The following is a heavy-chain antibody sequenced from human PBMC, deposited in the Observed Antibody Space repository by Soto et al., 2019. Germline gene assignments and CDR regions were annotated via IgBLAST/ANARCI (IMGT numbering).Heavy chain of an antibody. CDR2: ISYDGTNE. D-gene: IGHD6-13*01. CDR1: GFTFSSYP. V-gene: IGHV3-30-3*01. Sequence: QVQLVESGGGVVQPGRSLRLSCAASGFTFSSYPMDWVRQAPGKGLERVAVISYDGTNEHYADSVKGRFTISRDNSKNTLYLQMNSLRAEDTAVYYCARPCLYSSNPHYYYYGMDVWGQGTTVTVSS. J-gene: IGHJ6*02. CDR3: ARPCLYSSNPHYYYYGMDV.